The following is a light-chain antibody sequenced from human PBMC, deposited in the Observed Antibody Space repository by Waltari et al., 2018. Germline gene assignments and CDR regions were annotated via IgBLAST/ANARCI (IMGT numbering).Light chain of an antibody. CDR3: QVWDSNGDRVV. V-gene: IGLV3-21*02. CDR2: DDN. J-gene: IGLJ2*01. CDR1: NFETKL. Sequence: SYVLTQSPSVSVAPGQTARLICKVSNFETKLFHWYQQKPGRAPILVVYDDNDRPSGIPNRFSGSSSGSTATLTISGVEVDDEADYFCQVWDSNGDRVVFGGGTKVTVL.